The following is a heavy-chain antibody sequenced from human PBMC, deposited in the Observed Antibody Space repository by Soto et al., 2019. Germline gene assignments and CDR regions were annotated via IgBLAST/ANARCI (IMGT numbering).Heavy chain of an antibody. J-gene: IGHJ4*02. Sequence: EVQLWESGGGLVQPGGSLRLSCAASGFTFSRYAMNWVRQAPGKGLEWVSVISGSDGSTYYADSVKGRFTISRDNSKNTLNLQMTSLRAEDTAVYYCARRTSSWYFAYWGPGHLVTVS. D-gene: IGHD6-13*01. V-gene: IGHV3-23*01. CDR3: ARRTSSWYFAY. CDR1: GFTFSRYA. CDR2: ISGSDGST.